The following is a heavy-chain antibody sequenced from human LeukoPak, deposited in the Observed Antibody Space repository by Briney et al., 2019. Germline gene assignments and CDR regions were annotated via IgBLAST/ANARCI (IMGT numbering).Heavy chain of an antibody. CDR1: GFSLSDYY. CDR3: ARSIGHYYTMDV. V-gene: IGHV3-11*01. D-gene: IGHD3-22*01. CDR2: IRASGSDL. J-gene: IGHJ6*01. Sequence: SRRPSSVACGFSLSDYYVSCISQAPRRGLEWISYIRASGSDLYYTDSAKGRFTIPRDNANSSLYLQMNSLRPEDTAVYYCARSIGHYYTMDVWGEGTTVTASS.